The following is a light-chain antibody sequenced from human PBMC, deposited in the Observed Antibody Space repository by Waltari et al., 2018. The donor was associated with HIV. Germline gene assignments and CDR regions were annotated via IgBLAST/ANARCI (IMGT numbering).Light chain of an antibody. V-gene: IGLV3-25*03. Sequence: SSGLTQPPSVSVSQGQTDTITCSGDDLQRQHVCWYHQKAGQAPVLLIYKDNQRSPGVPARFSGSSQGTTVTLNITAARAEDEADYFCQSGDNTLTNVQFGGGTRVTV. CDR3: QSGDNTLTNVQ. CDR2: KDN. CDR1: DLQRQH. J-gene: IGLJ2*01.